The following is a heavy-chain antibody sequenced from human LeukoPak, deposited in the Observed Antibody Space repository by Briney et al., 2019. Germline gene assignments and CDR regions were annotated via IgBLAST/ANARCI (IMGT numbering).Heavy chain of an antibody. V-gene: IGHV3-11*01. Sequence: PGGSLRLSCAASGFTFSDYYMSWIRQAPGKGLEWVSYISSSGSTINYADSVKGRFTISRDNAKNSLYLQMNSLRAEDTAVYYCARVLSFYYYYMDVWGKGTTVTVSS. D-gene: IGHD2-2*01. CDR1: GFTFSDYY. CDR3: ARVLSFYYYYMDV. CDR2: ISSSGSTI. J-gene: IGHJ6*03.